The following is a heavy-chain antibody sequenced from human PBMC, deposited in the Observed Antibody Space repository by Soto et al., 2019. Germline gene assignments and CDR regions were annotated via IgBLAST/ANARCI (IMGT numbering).Heavy chain of an antibody. J-gene: IGHJ6*02. CDR1: GGSISSYY. CDR3: ARPNGHALAAPLDV. V-gene: IGHV4-4*07. CDR2: IYTSGST. Sequence: SETLSLTCTVSGGSISSYYWSWIRQPAGKGLEWIGRIYTSGSTNYNPSLKSRVTMSVDTSKNQFSLKLSSVTAADTAMYYCARPNGHALAAPLDVWGQGTTVTVSS. D-gene: IGHD6-25*01.